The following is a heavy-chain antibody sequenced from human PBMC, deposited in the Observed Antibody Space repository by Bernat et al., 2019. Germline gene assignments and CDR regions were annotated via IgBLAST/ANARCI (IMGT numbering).Heavy chain of an antibody. CDR1: GFTFSNYN. D-gene: IGHD3-10*01. CDR3: AKYFGSGTYGLDY. Sequence: EVQLVESGGGLVQPGGSLRLSFAASGFTFSNYNIHWVRQAPGKGLVWVSRINGDGSSTTYADSVKGRFTISRDNAKNTLYLQVNSLRADDTAVYYCAKYFGSGTYGLDYWGQGTLVTVSS. V-gene: IGHV3-74*01. J-gene: IGHJ4*02. CDR2: INGDGSST.